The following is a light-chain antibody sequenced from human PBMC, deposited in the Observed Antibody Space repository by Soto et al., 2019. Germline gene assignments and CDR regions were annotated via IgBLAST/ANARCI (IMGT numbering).Light chain of an antibody. J-gene: IGKJ5*01. V-gene: IGKV3-20*01. CDR2: GAS. CDR3: QQYTGPPPT. Sequence: EIILTQSPDTLSLSPGERATLSCRASQTVSSNYLAWCQQRPGQAPRLPIYGASTRAAGIPDRFSGSGSGTDFTLTITRLEPEDSAVYFCQQYTGPPPTFGQGTRLE. CDR1: QTVSSNY.